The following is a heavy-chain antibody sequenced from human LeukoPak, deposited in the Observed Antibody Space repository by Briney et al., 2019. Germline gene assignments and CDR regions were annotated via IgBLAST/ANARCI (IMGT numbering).Heavy chain of an antibody. D-gene: IGHD6-19*01. Sequence: GGSLRLSCAASGFTFSSYAMHWVRQAPGKGLEWVAVISYDGSNKYYADSVKGRFTISRDNSKNTLYLQMNSLRAEDTAVYYCARDGYSSGWYGPLGYFDYRGQGTLVTVSS. CDR1: GFTFSSYA. J-gene: IGHJ4*02. V-gene: IGHV3-30*04. CDR3: ARDGYSSGWYGPLGYFDY. CDR2: ISYDGSNK.